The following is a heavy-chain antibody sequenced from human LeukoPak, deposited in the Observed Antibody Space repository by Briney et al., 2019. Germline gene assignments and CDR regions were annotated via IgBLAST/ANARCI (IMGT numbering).Heavy chain of an antibody. CDR3: AKDISAAGG. Sequence: GRSLRLSCAASGFTFDDYAVHWVRQAPGKGLEWVSGISWNSGSIGYADSVKGRFTISRDNAKNSLYLQMNSLRAEDTALYYCAKDISAAGGWGQGTLVTVSS. V-gene: IGHV3-9*01. D-gene: IGHD3-10*01. CDR2: ISWNSGSI. J-gene: IGHJ4*02. CDR1: GFTFDDYA.